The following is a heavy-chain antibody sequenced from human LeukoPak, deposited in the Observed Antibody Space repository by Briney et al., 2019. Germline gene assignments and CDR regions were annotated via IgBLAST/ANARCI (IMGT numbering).Heavy chain of an antibody. D-gene: IGHD2-15*01. CDR1: GGTFSSYA. CDR2: IVPIFGTA. V-gene: IGHV1-69*13. J-gene: IGHJ3*02. CDR3: ARAVGGAFDI. Sequence: GASVKVSCKASGGTFSSYAISWVRQAPGQGLEWMGGIVPIFGTANYAQKFQGRVTITADESTSTAYMELSSLRSEDTAVYYCARAVGGAFDIWGQGTMVTVSS.